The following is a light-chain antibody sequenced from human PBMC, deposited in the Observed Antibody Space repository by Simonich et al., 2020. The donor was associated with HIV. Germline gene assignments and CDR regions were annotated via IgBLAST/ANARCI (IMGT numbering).Light chain of an antibody. J-gene: IGLJ3*02. CDR3: SSYTSSSTWV. CDR1: SSDVGGYNY. V-gene: IGLV2-14*01. CDR2: DVS. Sequence: QSALTQPVSVSGSPAQSITISCTGTSSDVGGYNYVSWYQQHPGKAPTLMIFDVSKRPSGVSNRFSGSKSGNTASLTISGLQAEDEADYYCSSYTSSSTWVFGGGTKLTVL.